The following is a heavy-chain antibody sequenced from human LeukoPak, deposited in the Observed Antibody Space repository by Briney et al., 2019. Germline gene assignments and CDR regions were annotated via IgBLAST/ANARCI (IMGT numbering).Heavy chain of an antibody. D-gene: IGHD4-23*01. Sequence: GASVKVSCKASGYTFTSYAMHWVRQAPGQRLEWMGWINAGNGNTKYSQKFQGRVTITRDTSASTAYMELSSLRSEDTAVYYCARDSVGPYGGNSRFGYWGQGTLVTVSS. J-gene: IGHJ4*02. CDR1: GYTFTSYA. CDR2: INAGNGNT. CDR3: ARDSVGPYGGNSRFGY. V-gene: IGHV1-3*01.